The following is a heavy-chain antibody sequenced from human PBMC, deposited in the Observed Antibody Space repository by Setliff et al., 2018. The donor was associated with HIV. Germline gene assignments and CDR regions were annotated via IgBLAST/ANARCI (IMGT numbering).Heavy chain of an antibody. J-gene: IGHJ4*02. CDR3: ARTPYGEQSHFHY. CDR2: INFSGDT. D-gene: IGHD4-17*01. V-gene: IGHV4-39*07. CDR1: GGSISSTTY. Sequence: LSLTCTVSGGSISSTTYWGWIRQSPGAGLEWIGNINFSGDTYNNPPLKGRVTISLDSSKNQFSLNLTSVTAADTAVYYCARTPYGEQSHFHYWGQGTLVTVSS.